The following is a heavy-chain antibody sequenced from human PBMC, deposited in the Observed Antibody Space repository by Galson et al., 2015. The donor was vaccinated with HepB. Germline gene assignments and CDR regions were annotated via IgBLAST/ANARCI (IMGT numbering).Heavy chain of an antibody. D-gene: IGHD3-10*01. V-gene: IGHV5-51*03. CDR3: ARRVYYGSGNYSPWNAFDM. Sequence: QSGAEVKKPGESLRISCKGSGYIFTNYWIAWVRQMPGKGLEWMGIIYPGDSDTRPSFQGQVTISADKSISTAYLQWSSLKASDTAMYYCARRVYYGSGNYSPWNAFDMWGQGTMVTVSS. J-gene: IGHJ3*02. CDR1: GYIFTNYW. CDR2: IYPGDSDT.